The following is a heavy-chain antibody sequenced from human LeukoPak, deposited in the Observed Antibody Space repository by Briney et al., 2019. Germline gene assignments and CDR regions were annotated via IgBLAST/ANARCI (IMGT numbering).Heavy chain of an antibody. CDR1: GFTFRDYY. J-gene: IGHJ4*02. CDR2: ISNNGDTI. D-gene: IGHD1-26*01. Sequence: PGGSLRLSCAASGFTFRDYYMHWVRQAPGKGLEWISYISNNGDTIYYADSVKGRFTISRDNAKNSLFLQMNSLNVEDTAVYYCARDPQAWEVSLDSWGQGTLVTVSS. V-gene: IGHV3-11*01. CDR3: ARDPQAWEVSLDS.